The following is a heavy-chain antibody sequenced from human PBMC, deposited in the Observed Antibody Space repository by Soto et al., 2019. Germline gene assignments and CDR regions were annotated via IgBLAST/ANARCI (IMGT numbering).Heavy chain of an antibody. J-gene: IGHJ4*02. V-gene: IGHV4-4*02. Sequence: SETLSLTCAVSGDSVTSNVWWSWVRQPPGKGLEWIGEAYHNGLTDYNPSLKSRVTMSVDASKNEFSLKLTSLTAADTAIYYCARDAAVPGESDRFDYWGQGTLVTVSS. CDR2: AYHNGLT. D-gene: IGHD6-19*01. CDR1: GDSVTSNVW. CDR3: ARDAAVPGESDRFDY.